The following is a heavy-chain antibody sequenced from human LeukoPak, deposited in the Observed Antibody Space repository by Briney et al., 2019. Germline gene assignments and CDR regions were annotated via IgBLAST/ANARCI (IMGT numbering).Heavy chain of an antibody. J-gene: IGHJ4*02. CDR1: GFTFSSYS. CDR2: ISSSSYI. Sequence: PGGSLRLSCAASGFTFSSYSMNWVRQAPGKGLEWVSSISSSSYIYYADSVKGRFTISRDNAKNSLYLQMNSLRAEDTAVYYCARVRGSYSIDYWGQGTLVTVSS. CDR3: ARVRGSYSIDY. V-gene: IGHV3-21*01. D-gene: IGHD3-10*01.